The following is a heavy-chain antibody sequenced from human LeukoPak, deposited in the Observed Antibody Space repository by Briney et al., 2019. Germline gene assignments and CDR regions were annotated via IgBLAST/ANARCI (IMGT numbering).Heavy chain of an antibody. CDR1: GGSFSGYY. CDR2: INHSGST. J-gene: IGHJ5*02. V-gene: IGHV4-34*01. CDR3: AREIPLLWFGELPKTRLNWFDP. D-gene: IGHD3-10*01. Sequence: SETLSLTCAVYGGSFSGYYWSWIRQPPGKGLEWIGEINHSGSTNYNPSLKSRVTISVDTSKNQFSLKLSSVTAADTAVYYCAREIPLLWFGELPKTRLNWFDPWGQGTLVTVSS.